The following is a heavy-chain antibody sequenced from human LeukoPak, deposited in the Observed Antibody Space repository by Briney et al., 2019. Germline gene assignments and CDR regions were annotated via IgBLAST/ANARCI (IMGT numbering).Heavy chain of an antibody. CDR2: ISSNGGTT. Sequence: GGSLRLSCAASGFTFSNYAMHWVRQAPGKGLEYVSAISSNGGTTYYANSVKGRFTISRDNSKNTLYLQVGSLRAEDMAVYYCASNGHPGARYYYYKDVWGKGTTVTISS. CDR3: ASNGHPGARYYYYKDV. D-gene: IGHD2-8*01. CDR1: GFTFSNYA. V-gene: IGHV3-64*01. J-gene: IGHJ6*03.